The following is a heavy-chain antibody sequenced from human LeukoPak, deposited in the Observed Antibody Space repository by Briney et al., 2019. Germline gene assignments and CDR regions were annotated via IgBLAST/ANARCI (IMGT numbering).Heavy chain of an antibody. CDR3: ARDIHSSGWFNYYYYYYMDV. Sequence: GASVKVSCKASGYTFTSYGISCVRQAPGQGLEWMGWISAYNGNTNYAQKLQGRVTMTTDTSTSTAYMELRSLRSDDTAVYYCARDIHSSGWFNYYYYYYMDVWGKGTTVTVSS. D-gene: IGHD6-19*01. CDR1: GYTFTSYG. CDR2: ISAYNGNT. J-gene: IGHJ6*03. V-gene: IGHV1-18*01.